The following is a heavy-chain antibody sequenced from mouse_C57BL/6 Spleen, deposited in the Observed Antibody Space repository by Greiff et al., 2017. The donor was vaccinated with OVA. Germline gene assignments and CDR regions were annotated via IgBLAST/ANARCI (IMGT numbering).Heavy chain of an antibody. V-gene: IGHV1-66*01. CDR3: ARGHGSFDY. D-gene: IGHD2-2*01. CDR1: GYSFTSYY. J-gene: IGHJ2*01. CDR2: IYPGSGNT. Sequence: QVQLQQSGPELVKPGASVKISCKASGYSFTSYYIHWVKQTPGQGLEWIGWIYPGSGNTKYNEKFKGKATLTADTSSSTAYMQLSSLTSEDSAVYYCARGHGSFDYWGQGTTLTVSS.